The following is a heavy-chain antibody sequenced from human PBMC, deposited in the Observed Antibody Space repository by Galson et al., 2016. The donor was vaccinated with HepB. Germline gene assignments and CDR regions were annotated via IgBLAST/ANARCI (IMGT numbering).Heavy chain of an antibody. CDR1: GFTFSSYA. V-gene: IGHV3-23*01. J-gene: IGHJ4*02. Sequence: SLRLSCAASGFTFSSYAMTWVRQAPGKGLEWVSAISSSGGDTLYADSVKGRFTISRDNSKNTLWLQVNSLTVEDTAVYFCAKLRRQWLDFDHWGQGALVTVSS. CDR3: AKLRRQWLDFDH. CDR2: ISSSGGDT. D-gene: IGHD6-19*01.